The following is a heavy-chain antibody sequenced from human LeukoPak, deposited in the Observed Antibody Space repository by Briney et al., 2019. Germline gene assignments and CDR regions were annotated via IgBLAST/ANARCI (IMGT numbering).Heavy chain of an antibody. V-gene: IGHV3-23*01. Sequence: GGSLRLSCAASGFTFSSYAMSWVRQAPGKGLEWVSAISGSGGSTYYADSVKGRFTISRDNAKNSLSLQMNSLRAEDTAVYYCARVYGDYGMDVWGQGTTVTVSS. CDR1: GFTFSSYA. CDR2: ISGSGGST. D-gene: IGHD4-17*01. J-gene: IGHJ6*02. CDR3: ARVYGDYGMDV.